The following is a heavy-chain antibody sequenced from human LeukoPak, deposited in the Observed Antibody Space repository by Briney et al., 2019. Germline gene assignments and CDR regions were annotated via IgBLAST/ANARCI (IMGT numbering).Heavy chain of an antibody. J-gene: IGHJ4*02. Sequence: GGSLRLSCAASGFTFNTYAMSWVRQAPGKGLEWVSAITSGGTTYYADSVKGRFTISRDNSKNTLYLQMNSLRAEDTAVYYCVKFSPYGDAAYWGQGTLVTVSS. CDR1: GFTFNTYA. CDR2: ITSGGTT. D-gene: IGHD4-17*01. CDR3: VKFSPYGDAAY. V-gene: IGHV3-23*01.